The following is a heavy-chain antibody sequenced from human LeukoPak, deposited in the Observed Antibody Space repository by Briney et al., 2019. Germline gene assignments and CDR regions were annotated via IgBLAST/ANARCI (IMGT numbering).Heavy chain of an antibody. J-gene: IGHJ5*01. CDR2: INHSGST. CDR3: ARGLGYCSSTSCWSWFDS. CDR1: GGSFSGYY. D-gene: IGHD2-2*01. V-gene: IGHV4-34*01. Sequence: PSETLSLTCAVYGGSFSGYYWSWIRQPPGKGLEWIGEINHSGSTNYNPSLKSRVTISVDTSKNQFSLKLSSVTAADTAVYYCARGLGYCSSTSCWSWFDSWGQGTLVTVSS.